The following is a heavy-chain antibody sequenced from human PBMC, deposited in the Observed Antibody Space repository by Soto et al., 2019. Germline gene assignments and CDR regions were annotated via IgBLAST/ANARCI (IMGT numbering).Heavy chain of an antibody. CDR2: IYYRGST. J-gene: IGHJ6*02. CDR1: GGSISSHY. D-gene: IGHD1-26*01. V-gene: IGHV4-59*11. Sequence: SETLSLTWTVSGGSISSHYWSWVRQAPGKGLEWIGHIYYRGSTSYNPSLRSRSTISVDTSNNQFSLKLNSVTTADTAVYYCARDGREASGMDVWGQGTKVTVSS. CDR3: ARDGREASGMDV.